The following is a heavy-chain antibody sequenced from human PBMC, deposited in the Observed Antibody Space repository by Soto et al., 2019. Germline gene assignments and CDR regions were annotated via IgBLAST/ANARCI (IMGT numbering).Heavy chain of an antibody. CDR2: ISTGSSTI. J-gene: IGHJ4*02. CDR3: ARIGRLRWGDY. V-gene: IGHV3-48*01. D-gene: IGHD4-17*01. Sequence: ESGGGLVQPGGSLRLSCAASGFTFSSYSMNWVRQAPGKGLKWVSNISTGSSTIYYADSVKGRFTISRDNAKNSLYLQMNSLRAEDTAVYYCARIGRLRWGDYWGQGTLVTVSS. CDR1: GFTFSSYS.